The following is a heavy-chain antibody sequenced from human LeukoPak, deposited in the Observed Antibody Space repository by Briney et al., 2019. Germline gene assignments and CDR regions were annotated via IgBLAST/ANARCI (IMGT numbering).Heavy chain of an antibody. CDR3: AKDLNAHYYGSGSDYYYYYGMDV. V-gene: IGHV3-48*03. D-gene: IGHD3-10*01. Sequence: GGSLRLSCAASGFTFSSYEMNWVRQAPGKGLEWVSYISSSGSTIYYADSVKGRFTISRDNAKNSLYLQMNSLRAEDTAVYYCAKDLNAHYYGSGSDYYYYYGMDVWGQGTTVTVSS. CDR2: ISSSGSTI. J-gene: IGHJ6*02. CDR1: GFTFSSYE.